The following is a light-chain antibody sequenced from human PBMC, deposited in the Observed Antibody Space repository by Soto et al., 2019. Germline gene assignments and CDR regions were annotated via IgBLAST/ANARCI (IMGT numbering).Light chain of an antibody. CDR2: DAS. Sequence: EIMMTQSPGTLSVSPVEGATLSCRASQSIKSNLAWYQQTPGQAPRLLIYDASNRATGVPARFSGSASGTDFTLTISRLEPEDSAVYYCQQYGNSRTFGQGTQVDIK. V-gene: IGKV3-20*01. CDR1: QSIKSN. J-gene: IGKJ1*01. CDR3: QQYGNSRT.